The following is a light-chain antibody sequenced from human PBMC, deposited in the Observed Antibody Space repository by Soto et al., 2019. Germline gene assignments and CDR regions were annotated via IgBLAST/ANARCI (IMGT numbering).Light chain of an antibody. J-gene: IGLJ2*01. CDR3: SSYTISTRMI. V-gene: IGLV2-14*01. CDR1: SSDIGRYNY. Sequence: QSVLTQPASVSGSPGQAITISCTGTSSDIGRYNYVSWYQQHPGKAPKLMIYEVSNRPSGVSNGFSGSKSGNTASLTISGLQDDHESDYYCSSYTISTRMIFGGGPQ. CDR2: EVS.